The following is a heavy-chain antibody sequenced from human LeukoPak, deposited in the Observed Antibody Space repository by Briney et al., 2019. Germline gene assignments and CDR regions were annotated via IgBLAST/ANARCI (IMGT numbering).Heavy chain of an antibody. Sequence: SSETLSLTCTVSGGSICSYYWSWIRQPPGKGLEWIGYIYYSGSTNYNPSLKSRVTISVDTSKNQFSLKLSSVTAADTAVYYCARDSIAAASYYYYGMDVWGQGTTVTVSS. CDR1: GGSICSYY. J-gene: IGHJ6*02. D-gene: IGHD6-13*01. V-gene: IGHV4-59*12. CDR3: ARDSIAAASYYYYGMDV. CDR2: IYYSGST.